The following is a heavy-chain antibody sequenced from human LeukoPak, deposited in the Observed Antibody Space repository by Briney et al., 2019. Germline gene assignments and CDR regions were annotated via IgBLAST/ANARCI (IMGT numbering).Heavy chain of an antibody. D-gene: IGHD3-22*01. Sequence: PGGSLRLSCAASGFTFSSYAMSWVRQAPGKGLEWVSAISGSGGSTYYADSVKGRFTISRDNSKNTLYLQMNSLRSEDTAVYYCARGTDDSSGYLLGYWGQGTLVTVSS. V-gene: IGHV3-23*01. CDR3: ARGTDDSSGYLLGY. CDR1: GFTFSSYA. J-gene: IGHJ4*02. CDR2: ISGSGGST.